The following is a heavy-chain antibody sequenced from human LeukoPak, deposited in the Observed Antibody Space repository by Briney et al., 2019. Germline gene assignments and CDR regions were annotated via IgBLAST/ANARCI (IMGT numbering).Heavy chain of an antibody. V-gene: IGHV3-48*04. CDR1: GFTLSSYS. CDR2: ISSSSSTI. J-gene: IGHJ4*02. CDR3: ARDIYYDSSGYYGSVY. Sequence: GGSLRLSCAASGFTLSSYSMNWVRQAPGKGLEWVSYISSSSSTIYYADSVKGRFTISRDNAKNSLYLQMNSLRAEDTAVYYCARDIYYDSSGYYGSVYWGQGTLVTVSS. D-gene: IGHD3-22*01.